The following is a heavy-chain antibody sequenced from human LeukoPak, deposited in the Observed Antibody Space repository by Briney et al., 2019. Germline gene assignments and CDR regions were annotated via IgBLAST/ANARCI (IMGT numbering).Heavy chain of an antibody. CDR3: ARDQYYYGSGSYSGYGMDV. CDR1: GFTFSSYE. D-gene: IGHD3-10*01. J-gene: IGHJ6*02. Sequence: PGGSLRLSCAASGFTFSSYEMNWVRQAPGKGLEWVSYISSSGSTIYYADSVKGRFTISRDNAKNSPYLQMNILRAEDTAVYYCARDQYYYGSGSYSGYGMDVWGQGTTVTVSS. V-gene: IGHV3-48*03. CDR2: ISSSGSTI.